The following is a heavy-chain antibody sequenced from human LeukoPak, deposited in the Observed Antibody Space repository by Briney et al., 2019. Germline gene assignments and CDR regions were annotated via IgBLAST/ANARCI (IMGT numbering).Heavy chain of an antibody. CDR3: ARHDQYSSGWPTGEVSNAFDI. D-gene: IGHD6-19*01. CDR2: IYPGDSDT. CDR1: GYSFTSYW. V-gene: IGHV5-51*01. J-gene: IGHJ3*02. Sequence: KIGESLKISCKGSGYSFTSYWIGWVRQMPGKGLVWMGIIYPGDSDTRYSPSFQGQVTISADKSISTAYLQWSSLKASDTAMYYCARHDQYSSGWPTGEVSNAFDIWGQGTMVTVSS.